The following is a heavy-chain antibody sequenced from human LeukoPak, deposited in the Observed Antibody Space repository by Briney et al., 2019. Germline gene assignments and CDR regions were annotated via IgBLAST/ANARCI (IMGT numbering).Heavy chain of an antibody. J-gene: IGHJ3*02. V-gene: IGHV4-30-4*08. CDR3: ARVASSSSDDAFDI. D-gene: IGHD6-6*01. CDR2: IYYSGST. Sequence: SETLSLTCTVSGGSISSGDYYWSWIRQPPGKGLEWIGYIYYSGSTYYNPSLKGRVTISVDTSKNQFSLKLSSVTAADTAVYYCARVASSSSDDAFDIWGQGTMVTVSS. CDR1: GGSISSGDYY.